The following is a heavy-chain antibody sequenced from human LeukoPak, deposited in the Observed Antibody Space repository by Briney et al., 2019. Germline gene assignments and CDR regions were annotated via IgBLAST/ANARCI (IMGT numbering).Heavy chain of an antibody. CDR1: GGPISSHY. Sequence: SETLSLTCTVSGGPISSHYWTWIRQPPGKGLEWIGYIYYSGSTNYNPSLKSRLTISVDTSKNQFSLKLSSVTAADTAMYYCARQRIAAASFDPWGQGTLATVSS. CDR2: IYYSGST. CDR3: ARQRIAAASFDP. J-gene: IGHJ5*02. D-gene: IGHD6-13*01. V-gene: IGHV4-59*08.